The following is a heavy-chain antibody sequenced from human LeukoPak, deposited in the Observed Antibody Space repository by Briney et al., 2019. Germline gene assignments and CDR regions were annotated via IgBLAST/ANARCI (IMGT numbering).Heavy chain of an antibody. V-gene: IGHV3-21*01. CDR2: ISSSSSYI. CDR3: ARHSDYDILTGPNDY. Sequence: PGGSLRLSCAASGFTFSSYSMNWVRQAPGKGLEWVSSISSSSSYIYYADPVKGRFTISRDNAKNSLYLQMNSLRAEDTAVYYCARHSDYDILTGPNDYWGQGTLVTVSS. J-gene: IGHJ4*02. D-gene: IGHD3-9*01. CDR1: GFTFSSYS.